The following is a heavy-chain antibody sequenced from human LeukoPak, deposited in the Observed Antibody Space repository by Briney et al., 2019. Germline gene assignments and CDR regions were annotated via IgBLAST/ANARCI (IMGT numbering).Heavy chain of an antibody. Sequence: GGSLRLSCAASGFIFGDYWMTWVRQAPGKGLEWVANIHKDGSEKYYVDSVKGRFSITRDNAKNSLFLQMNSLRAEDSAVYYCARYGYGYGSPFDYWGQGTLVTVSS. CDR2: IHKDGSEK. D-gene: IGHD5-18*01. V-gene: IGHV3-7*04. CDR3: ARYGYGYGSPFDY. CDR1: GFIFGDYW. J-gene: IGHJ4*02.